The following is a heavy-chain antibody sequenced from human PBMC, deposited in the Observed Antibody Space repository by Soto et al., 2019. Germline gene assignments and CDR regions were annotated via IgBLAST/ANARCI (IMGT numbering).Heavy chain of an antibody. D-gene: IGHD6-13*01. CDR3: ARGSSNWAYYFDF. Sequence: EVHLVESGGGLVQPGGSLRLSCAASGFTFSSYSLNWVRQAPGKGLEWVSYITSSGTTVVYADSVRGRFTISRDNAKNSLYLQMNSLRDDDTAVYYCARGSSNWAYYFDFWGQGTLVTVSS. CDR2: ITSSGTTV. J-gene: IGHJ4*02. CDR1: GFTFSSYS. V-gene: IGHV3-48*02.